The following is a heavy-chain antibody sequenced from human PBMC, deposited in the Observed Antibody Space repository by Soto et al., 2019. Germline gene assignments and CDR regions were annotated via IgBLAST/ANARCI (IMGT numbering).Heavy chain of an antibody. CDR2: ISAFNSKR. V-gene: IGHV1-18*01. Sequence: LVQSGAEVKKPGASVKVSCKTSGFNFNGNGFTWVRQAPGQGLEWMGWISAFNSKRSYAQKFQDRVTLTTDTPTSTAYMELGSLTSDDTAVYYCATYCVGEGCYGVRSFDYWGQGTLVTVSS. CDR3: ATYCVGEGCYGVRSFDY. D-gene: IGHD3-10*02. J-gene: IGHJ4*02. CDR1: GFNFNGNG.